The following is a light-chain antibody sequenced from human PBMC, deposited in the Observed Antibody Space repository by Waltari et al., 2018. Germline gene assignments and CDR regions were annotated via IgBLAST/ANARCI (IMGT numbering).Light chain of an antibody. CDR3: QQRSNWPRAL. J-gene: IGKJ3*01. CDR1: QSVSSY. V-gene: IGKV3-11*01. CDR2: DAS. Sequence: EIVLTQSPATLSLSPGERATLSCRASQSVSSYLAWYQQKPGQAPSLLIYDASNRANGIPARLSGSWSGTDFTLTISSLEPEDFAVYYCQQRSNWPRALFGPGTKVDIK.